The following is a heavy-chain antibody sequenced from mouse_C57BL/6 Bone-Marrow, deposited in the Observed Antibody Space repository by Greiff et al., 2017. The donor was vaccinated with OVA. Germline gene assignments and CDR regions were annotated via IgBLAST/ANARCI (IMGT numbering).Heavy chain of an antibody. CDR3: ASLLTRSYYAMDY. J-gene: IGHJ4*01. Sequence: EVQLQQSVAELVRPGASVKLSCTASGFNIKNTYMHWVKQRPEQGLEWIGRIDPANGNTKYAPKFQGKATITADTSSNTAYLQLSILTSEDTAIYYCASLLTRSYYAMDYWGQGTSVTVSS. CDR2: IDPANGNT. D-gene: IGHD2-1*01. V-gene: IGHV14-3*01. CDR1: GFNIKNTY.